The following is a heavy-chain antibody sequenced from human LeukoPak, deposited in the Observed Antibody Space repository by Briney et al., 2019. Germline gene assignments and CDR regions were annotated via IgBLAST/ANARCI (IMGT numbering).Heavy chain of an antibody. J-gene: IGHJ4*02. Sequence: AGGSLRLSCVASGITFSNYAVSWVRQAPEKGLDWVSVISGSAHKIRYADSVKGRFTISRDNSESIVYLQMNNLRVEDTAVYYCAGRPTGYSSGYIHWGQGTLVTVSS. CDR1: GITFSNYA. D-gene: IGHD5-18*01. V-gene: IGHV3-23*01. CDR3: AGRPTGYSSGYIH. CDR2: ISGSAHKI.